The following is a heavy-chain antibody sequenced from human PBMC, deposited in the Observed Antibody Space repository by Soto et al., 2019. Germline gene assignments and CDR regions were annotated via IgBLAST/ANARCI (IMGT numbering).Heavy chain of an antibody. CDR3: ANRLGKYYVSGLPFDI. V-gene: IGHV3-23*01. J-gene: IGHJ3*02. CDR1: GFTVSRHP. D-gene: IGHD1-26*01. Sequence: AGSLRLCCAASGFTVSRHPRSWFSQDPGKGLEWVSAIAESGDGTAYVDSVKGRFTISRDNFKNTLYLQMNSLRAEDTAVYYCANRLGKYYVSGLPFDIWGQGTMVTVSS. CDR2: IAESGDGT.